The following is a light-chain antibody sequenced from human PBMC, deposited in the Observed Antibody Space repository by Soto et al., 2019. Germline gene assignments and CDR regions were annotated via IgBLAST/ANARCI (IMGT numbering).Light chain of an antibody. CDR3: CSDAGNWV. CDR2: DVS. Sequence: QSALTQPRSVSGSPGQSVTISCTGTSSDVGGFNYVSWYQQHPGKAPKLMIYDVSKRPSGVPDCFSGSKSGNTASLTISGLQAEDEADFYCCSDAGNWVFGGGTKLTVL. J-gene: IGLJ2*01. CDR1: SSDVGGFNY. V-gene: IGLV2-11*01.